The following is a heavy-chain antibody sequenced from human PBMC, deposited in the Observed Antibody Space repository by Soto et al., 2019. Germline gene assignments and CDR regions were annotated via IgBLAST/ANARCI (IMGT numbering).Heavy chain of an antibody. J-gene: IGHJ5*02. CDR1: VYSITAGGYY. D-gene: IGHD6-19*01. V-gene: IGHV4-31*03. Sequence: PSETLSLTCFVSVYSITAGGYYWSWIRHHPGKGLEWIGSFYSSGSIIYNPSLRSRVSISGDTSCDHFSMSLTSVTAADTARYYCARMYSSGSGWFHPWGQGTLVTVSS. CDR2: FYSSGSI. CDR3: ARMYSSGSGWFHP.